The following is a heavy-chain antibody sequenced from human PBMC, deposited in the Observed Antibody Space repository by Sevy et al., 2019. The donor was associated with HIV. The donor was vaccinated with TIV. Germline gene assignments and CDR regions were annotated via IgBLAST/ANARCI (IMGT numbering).Heavy chain of an antibody. V-gene: IGHV1-2*02. CDR2: INPNSGGT. Sequence: ASVKVSCKASGYTFTGYYMHWVRQAPGQGLEWMGWINPNSGGTDYAQTFQGRVTMTRDTSISIAYMELSRLRSDETAVYFCAKDRWGIAAAGTGVFDYWGQGALVTVSS. D-gene: IGHD6-13*01. CDR1: GYTFTGYY. J-gene: IGHJ4*02. CDR3: AKDRWGIAAAGTGVFDY.